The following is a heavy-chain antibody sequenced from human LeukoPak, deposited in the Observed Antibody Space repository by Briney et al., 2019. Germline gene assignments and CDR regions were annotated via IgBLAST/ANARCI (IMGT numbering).Heavy chain of an antibody. CDR2: ISGNGHYT. D-gene: IGHD3-10*01. CDR3: AKGICGDGVNFERGADY. J-gene: IGHJ4*02. Sequence: GGSLRLSCVGSGFTFSTHVMSWVRRAPGMGLQWVSSISGNGHYTYYADSVRGRFTISRDGSKNTVVLQMNSLRVEDTAVYYCAKGICGDGVNFERGADYWGQGTQVTVSS. CDR1: GFTFSTHV. V-gene: IGHV3-23*01.